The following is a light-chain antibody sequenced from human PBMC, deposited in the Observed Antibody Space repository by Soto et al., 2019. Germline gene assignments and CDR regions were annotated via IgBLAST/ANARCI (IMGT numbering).Light chain of an antibody. J-gene: IGKJ1*01. Sequence: EIVLTQSPGTLSLSPGERATLSCRASQSVSSSYLAWYQQKPGQAPRLLIYGASSRATGIPDRFSGSGSGTEFTLTISSLQPEDFAVYYCQQYNNWPRTFGQGTKV. V-gene: IGKV3-20*01. CDR1: QSVSSSY. CDR2: GAS. CDR3: QQYNNWPRT.